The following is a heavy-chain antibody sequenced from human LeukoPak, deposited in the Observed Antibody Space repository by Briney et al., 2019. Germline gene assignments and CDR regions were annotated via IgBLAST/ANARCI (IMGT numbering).Heavy chain of an antibody. Sequence: ASVKVSCKASGYTFTSYYMHWVRQAPGQGLEWMGIINPSGGSTSYAQKFQGRVTITRNTSISTAYMELSSLRSEDTAVYYCARGLRIAARRKGGYYYYMDVWGKGTTVTVSS. CDR3: ARGLRIAARRKGGYYYYMDV. CDR2: INPSGGST. J-gene: IGHJ6*03. CDR1: GYTFTSYY. D-gene: IGHD6-6*01. V-gene: IGHV1-46*01.